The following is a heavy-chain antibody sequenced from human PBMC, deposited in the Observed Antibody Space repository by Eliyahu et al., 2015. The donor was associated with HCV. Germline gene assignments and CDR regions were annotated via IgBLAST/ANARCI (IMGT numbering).Heavy chain of an antibody. J-gene: IGHJ4*02. CDR1: GGTFSSYT. CDR3: ARDRGYSGYEVGGDY. Sequence: EVKKPGSSVKVSCKASGGTFSSYTISWVRQAPGQGLEWMGRIIPILGIANYAQKFQGRVTITADKSTSTAYMELSSLRSEDTAVYYCARDRGYSGYEVGGDYWGQGTLVTVSS. D-gene: IGHD5-12*01. V-gene: IGHV1-69*04. CDR2: IIPILGIA.